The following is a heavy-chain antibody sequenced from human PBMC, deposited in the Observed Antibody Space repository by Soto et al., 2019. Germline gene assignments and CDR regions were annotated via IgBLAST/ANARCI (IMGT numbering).Heavy chain of an antibody. D-gene: IGHD5-12*01. J-gene: IGHJ6*03. V-gene: IGHV4-59*01. CDR2: IYYSGST. CDR1: GGSISSYY. Sequence: SETLSLTCTVSGGSISSYYWSWIRQPPGKGLEWIGYIYYSGSTNYNPSLKSRVTISVDTSKNQFSLKLSSVTAADTAVYYCARAPGVRYSGYDRTYYYYYMDVWGKGTTVTVSS. CDR3: ARAPGVRYSGYDRTYYYYYMDV.